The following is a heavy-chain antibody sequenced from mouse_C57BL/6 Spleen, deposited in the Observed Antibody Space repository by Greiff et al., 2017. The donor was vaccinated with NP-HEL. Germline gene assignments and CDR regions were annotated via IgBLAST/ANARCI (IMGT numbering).Heavy chain of an antibody. V-gene: IGHV1-26*01. CDR2: INPNNGGT. CDR3: ARGEVVADY. CDR1: GYTFTDYY. D-gene: IGHD1-1*01. J-gene: IGHJ2*01. Sequence: VQLQQSGPELVKPGASVKISCKASGYTFTDYYMNWVKQSHGKSLEWIGDINPNNGGTSYNQKFKGKATLTVDKSSSTAYMELRSLTSEDSAVYYCARGEVVADYWGQGTTLTVSS.